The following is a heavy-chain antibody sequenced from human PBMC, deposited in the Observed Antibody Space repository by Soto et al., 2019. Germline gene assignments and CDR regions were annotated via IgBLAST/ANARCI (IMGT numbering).Heavy chain of an antibody. CDR2: ISGSGGST. J-gene: IGHJ1*01. CDR3: AKEPKTALYGDSAKYFQH. D-gene: IGHD4-17*01. Sequence: GGSLRLSCAASGFTFSSYAMSWVRQAPGKGLEWVSAISGSGGSTYYADSVKGRFTISRDNSKNTLYLQMNSLRAEDTAVYYCAKEPKTALYGDSAKYFQHWGQGTLVTVSS. V-gene: IGHV3-23*01. CDR1: GFTFSSYA.